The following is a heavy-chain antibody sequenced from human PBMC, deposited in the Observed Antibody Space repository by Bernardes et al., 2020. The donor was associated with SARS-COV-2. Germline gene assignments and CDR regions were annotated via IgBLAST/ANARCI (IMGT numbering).Heavy chain of an antibody. D-gene: IGHD5-18*01. CDR3: TRGPGTAMVIDY. V-gene: IGHV3-49*03. J-gene: IGHJ4*02. CDR1: GFTFGDYA. CDR2: IRSKGYGATA. Sequence: GGSLRLSCTSSGFTFGDYAMSWFRQAPGKGLEWVGFIRSKGYGATAEYAASVKGRFTISRDDSKSIAYLQMNSLKTEDTAVYYCTRGPGTAMVIDYWGQGTLVTVSS.